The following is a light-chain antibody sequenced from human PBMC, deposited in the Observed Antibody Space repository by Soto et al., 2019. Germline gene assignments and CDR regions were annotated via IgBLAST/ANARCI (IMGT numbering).Light chain of an antibody. CDR1: RTINTY. V-gene: IGKV1-39*01. CDR3: QQTYSDIS. Sequence: DVRMTQSPSSLSASVGDTITITCRASRTINTYLNWFQQKPGEPPRLLIYGASTLHDGVPSRFSGSGSGADFTLTTSGLQPEDFASYHCQQTYSDISFGGGTKVDIK. J-gene: IGKJ4*01. CDR2: GAS.